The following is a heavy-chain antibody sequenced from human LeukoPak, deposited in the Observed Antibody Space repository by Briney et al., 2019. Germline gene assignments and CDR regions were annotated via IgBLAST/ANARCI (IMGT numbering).Heavy chain of an antibody. CDR1: EFTFSSYW. D-gene: IGHD1-1*01. CDR2: IKQDESEK. V-gene: IGHV3-7*01. CDR3: ARDKIEGPTKLDY. J-gene: IGHJ4*02. Sequence: GGSLRLSCVASEFTFSSYWMSWVRQAPGKGLEWVANIKQDESEKYYVDSLKGRFTISRDNAKNSLYLQMNSLRAEDTAVYYCARDKIEGPTKLDYWGQGILVTVSS.